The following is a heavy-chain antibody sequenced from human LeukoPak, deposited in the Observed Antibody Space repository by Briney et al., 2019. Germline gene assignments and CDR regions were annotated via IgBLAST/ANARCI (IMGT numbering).Heavy chain of an antibody. J-gene: IGHJ4*02. Sequence: PGGSLRLSCAASGFTFSNYWMHWVRQGPGKGLVWVSRINSDGRLTSYADSVKGRFTISRDNAKNTLYLQMNSLRAEDTAVYYCARDPRTPSDTNIAIDYWGQGTLVTVSS. CDR3: ARDPRTPSDTNIAIDY. V-gene: IGHV3-74*01. CDR2: INSDGRLT. D-gene: IGHD4-23*01. CDR1: GFTFSNYW.